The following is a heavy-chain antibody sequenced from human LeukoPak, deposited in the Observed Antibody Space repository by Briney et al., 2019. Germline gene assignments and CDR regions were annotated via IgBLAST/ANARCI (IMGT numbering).Heavy chain of an antibody. J-gene: IGHJ4*02. CDR3: ARDSGDTAMVTPFDY. CDR1: GGSFSGYY. Sequence: SETLSLTCAVYGGSFSGYYWSWIRQPPGKGLEWIGSIYHSGSPYYNPSLKSRVTISVDTSKNQFSLKLSSVTAADTAVYYCARDSGDTAMVTPFDYWGQGTLVTVSS. V-gene: IGHV4-34*01. D-gene: IGHD5-18*01. CDR2: IYHSGSP.